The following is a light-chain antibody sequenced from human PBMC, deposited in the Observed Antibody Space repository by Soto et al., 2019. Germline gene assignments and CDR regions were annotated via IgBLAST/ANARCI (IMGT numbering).Light chain of an antibody. Sequence: IQMTQSPSTLSASVGDRVTITCRASQSISSWLAWYQQKPGKAPKLLIYKASSLESGVPSRFSGSGSGTEFTLTISSLQPDDFVTYYCQQYNRMYTFGQGTKLEIK. CDR3: QQYNRMYT. CDR1: QSISSW. J-gene: IGKJ2*01. V-gene: IGKV1-5*03. CDR2: KAS.